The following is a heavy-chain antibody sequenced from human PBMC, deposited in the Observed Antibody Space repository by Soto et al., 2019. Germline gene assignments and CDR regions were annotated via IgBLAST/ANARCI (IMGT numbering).Heavy chain of an antibody. CDR2: IYHSGST. CDR1: GGSISSSNS. V-gene: IGHV4-4*02. J-gene: IGHJ4*02. CDR3: ARLLGQDYYDSSGSDY. Sequence: PSETLSLTCAVSGGSISSSNSSSWVRQPPGKGLEWMGEIYHSGSTNYNPSLKRRVTISVDKSKNQFSLKLSSVTAADTAVYYCARLLGQDYYDSSGSDYWGQGTLVTVSS. D-gene: IGHD3-22*01.